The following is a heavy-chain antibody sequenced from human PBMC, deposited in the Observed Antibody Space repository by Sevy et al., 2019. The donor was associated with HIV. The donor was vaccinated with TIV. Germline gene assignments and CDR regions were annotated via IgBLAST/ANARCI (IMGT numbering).Heavy chain of an antibody. D-gene: IGHD4-17*01. CDR1: GFTFSLYS. J-gene: IGHJ4*02. V-gene: IGHV3-21*01. CDR2: ITRSSSYI. CDR3: ARAYGDYVGWYYFDY. Sequence: GGSLRLSCAASGFTFSLYSLNWVRQAPGKGLEWVSSITRSSSYIYYTDSVKGRFTISRDNAKNSLYLQMNSLRVEDTAVYYCARAYGDYVGWYYFDYWGQGALVTVSS.